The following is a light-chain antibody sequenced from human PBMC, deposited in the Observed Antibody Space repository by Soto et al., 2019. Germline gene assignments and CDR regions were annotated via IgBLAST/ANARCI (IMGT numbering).Light chain of an antibody. V-gene: IGLV2-14*01. CDR1: SSDVGNFNC. Sequence: QSALAQPASVSGSPGQSIAISCTGTSSDVGNFNCVSWYQQHPGKVPKLMIYEVTNRPSGVSDRSSGSKSGNTASLTISGLQAEDEADYYHSSYAGSYTYVFGSGTKVTVL. J-gene: IGLJ1*01. CDR3: SSYAGSYTYV. CDR2: EVT.